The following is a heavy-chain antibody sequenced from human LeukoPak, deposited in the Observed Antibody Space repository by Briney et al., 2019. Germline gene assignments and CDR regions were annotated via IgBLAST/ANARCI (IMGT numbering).Heavy chain of an antibody. CDR2: INWNGGST. CDR3: ARYDSSGYRYYYYYMDV. CDR1: GFTFRSYS. D-gene: IGHD3-22*01. V-gene: IGHV3-20*04. Sequence: TGGSLRLSCTASGFTFRSYSMNWVRQAPGKGLEWVSGINWNGGSTGYADSVKGRFTISRDNAKNSLYLQMNSLRAEDTALYYCARYDSSGYRYYYYYMDVWGKGTTVTVSS. J-gene: IGHJ6*03.